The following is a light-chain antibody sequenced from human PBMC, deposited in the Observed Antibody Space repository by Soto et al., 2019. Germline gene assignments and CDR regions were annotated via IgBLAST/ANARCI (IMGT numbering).Light chain of an antibody. CDR1: QSISSY. CDR3: QQSYSTPT. J-gene: IGKJ2*01. V-gene: IGKV1-39*01. CDR2: AAS. Sequence: DIQTTQSPSSLSASVGDRVTITCRASQSISSYLNWYQQKPGKAPKLLIYAASSLQSGVPSRFSGSGSGTDFTLTISSLQPEDFVTDYCQQSYSTPTFGQGTKLEIK.